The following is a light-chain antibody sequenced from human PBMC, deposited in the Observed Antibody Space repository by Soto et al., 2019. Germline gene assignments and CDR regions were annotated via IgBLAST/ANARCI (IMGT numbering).Light chain of an antibody. CDR2: DAS. CDR3: QQYNRYAVT. CDR1: QSASTF. V-gene: IGKV1-5*01. Sequence: IQLTQSPSSQSAYVGDRVTITCRASQSASTFLAWYQQKPGQAPKLLIYDASTLQSGVPSRFSASGSGTEFALTISGLQPDDFAVYYCQQYNRYAVTFGQGTKVDIK. J-gene: IGKJ1*01.